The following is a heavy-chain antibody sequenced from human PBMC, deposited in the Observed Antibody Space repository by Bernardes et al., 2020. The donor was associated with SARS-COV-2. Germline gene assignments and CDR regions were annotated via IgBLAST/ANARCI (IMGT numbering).Heavy chain of an antibody. CDR2: ISPYNGAT. CDR1: GYRFIVYG. D-gene: IGHD1-26*01. Sequence: AGVKDPCKASGYRFIVYGFTWVRQAPGQELEWMGWISPYNGATNYAQNLQGRVTMTTDTSTTTAYMELTSLSSDDTAVYYCARDHSGTYRGALDVWGQGTMVTVSS. J-gene: IGHJ3*01. CDR3: ARDHSGTYRGALDV. V-gene: IGHV1-18*01.